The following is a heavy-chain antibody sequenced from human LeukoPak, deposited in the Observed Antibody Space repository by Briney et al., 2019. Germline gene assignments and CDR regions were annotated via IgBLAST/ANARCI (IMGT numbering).Heavy chain of an antibody. V-gene: IGHV3-48*03. CDR1: GFTFSSYE. Sequence: HPGGSLRLSCAASGFTFSSYEMNWVRQAPGKGLEWVSYISSSGSTIYYADSVKGRFTISRDNAKNSLYLQVNSLRAEDTAVYYCARGTYYYDSSGYYSFDYWGQGTLVTVSS. D-gene: IGHD3-22*01. CDR3: ARGTYYYDSSGYYSFDY. J-gene: IGHJ4*02. CDR2: ISSSGSTI.